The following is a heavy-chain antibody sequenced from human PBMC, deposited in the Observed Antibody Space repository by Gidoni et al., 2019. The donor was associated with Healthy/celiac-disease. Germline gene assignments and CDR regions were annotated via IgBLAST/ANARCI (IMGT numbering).Heavy chain of an antibody. CDR3: ARAPRWGGQQQPVNFDY. D-gene: IGHD6-13*01. CDR1: GFTFSRYW. Sequence: EVQLVESGGGLVQPGGSLRLSCAASGFTFSRYWMSWVRQAPGKGLEWVANIKQDGSEKYYVDSVKGRFTISRDNAKNSLYLQMNSLRAEDTAVYYCARAPRWGGQQQPVNFDYWGQGTLVTVSS. J-gene: IGHJ4*02. V-gene: IGHV3-7*03. CDR2: IKQDGSEK.